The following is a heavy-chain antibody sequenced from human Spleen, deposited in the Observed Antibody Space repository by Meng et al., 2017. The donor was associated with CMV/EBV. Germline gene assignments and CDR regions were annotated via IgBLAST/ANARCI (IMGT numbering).Heavy chain of an antibody. CDR2: IIPIFGTA. CDR3: ARAITKVRGYYYYRMDG. J-gene: IGHJ6*02. CDR1: GGTFSSYA. Sequence: AVKVSCKASGGTFSSYAISWVRQAPGQGLEWLGGIIPIFGTANYAQKSQGRGTLTTDESTSTAYMELSSLRSEDTTVDYFARAITKVRGYYYYRMDGWGQGTTVTVSS. V-gene: IGHV1-69*05. D-gene: IGHD3-10*01.